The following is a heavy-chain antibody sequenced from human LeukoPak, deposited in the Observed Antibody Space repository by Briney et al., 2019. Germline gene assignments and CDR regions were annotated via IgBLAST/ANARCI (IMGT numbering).Heavy chain of an antibody. CDR1: GFTVSSNY. D-gene: IGHD2-2*01. CDR2: IKQDGSEK. V-gene: IGHV3-7*01. CDR3: ARALYYCSSTSCYFDAFDI. J-gene: IGHJ3*02. Sequence: GGSLRLSCAASGFTVSSNYMSWVRQAPGKGLEWVANIKQDGSEKYYVDSVKGRFTISRDNAKNSLYLQMNSLRAEDTAVYYCARALYYCSSTSCYFDAFDIWGQGTMVTVSS.